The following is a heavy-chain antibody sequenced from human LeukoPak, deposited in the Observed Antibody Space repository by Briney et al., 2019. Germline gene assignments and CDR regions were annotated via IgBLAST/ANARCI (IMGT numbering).Heavy chain of an antibody. V-gene: IGHV3-23*01. J-gene: IGHJ4*02. CDR3: AKVTVGYCSSTSCQPFDY. Sequence: GGSLRLSCAASGFTFSSYAMSWVRQAPGKGLEWVSAISGSGGSTYYADSVKGRFTISRDNSKNTLYLQMNSLRAEDTAVYYCAKVTVGYCSSTSCQPFDYWGQGTLVTVSS. CDR2: ISGSGGST. D-gene: IGHD2-2*03. CDR1: GFTFSSYA.